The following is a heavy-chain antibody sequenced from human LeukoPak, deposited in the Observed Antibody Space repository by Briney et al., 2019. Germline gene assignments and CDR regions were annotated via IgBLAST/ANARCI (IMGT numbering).Heavy chain of an antibody. CDR3: AGGYYIGS. CDR2: VTYSGVT. CDR1: GTYISSHY. V-gene: IGHV4-59*11. Sequence: PSETLSLTCSVSGTYISSHYWCWIRQPPGKGLEWIASVTYSGVTNYNPALKSRVSMSVDTSKNQFYLKLSSMTVADTAVYFCAGGYYIGSWGQGTLVAVSS. J-gene: IGHJ4*02. D-gene: IGHD3-10*01.